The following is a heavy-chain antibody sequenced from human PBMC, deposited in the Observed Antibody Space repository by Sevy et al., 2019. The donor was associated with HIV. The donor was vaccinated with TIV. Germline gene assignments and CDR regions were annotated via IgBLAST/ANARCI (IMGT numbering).Heavy chain of an antibody. D-gene: IGHD4-17*01. Sequence: GGSLRLSCAASGFTFSSYAMSWVRQAPGKGLEWVSAISGTGGSTYYADSVKGRFTISRDNSKNTLYLQMNSLRAEDTAVYYCAKGALRQGTVTTRQRPRGIFYWGQGTLVTVSS. CDR2: ISGTGGST. V-gene: IGHV3-23*01. CDR3: AKGALRQGTVTTRQRPRGIFY. CDR1: GFTFSSYA. J-gene: IGHJ4*02.